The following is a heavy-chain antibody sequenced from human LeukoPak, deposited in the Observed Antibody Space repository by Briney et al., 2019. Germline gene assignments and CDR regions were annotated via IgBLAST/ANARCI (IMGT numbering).Heavy chain of an antibody. Sequence: GGSLRLSCAASGFTFSSNVMHWVRQAPGKGLEWVAVISYDGGNKYYADSVEGRFTISRDNAKKSLYLQMNSLRAEDTAVFYCARGLVGYSSGWFDYWGQGTLVTVSS. D-gene: IGHD6-19*01. J-gene: IGHJ4*02. CDR1: GFTFSSNV. CDR2: ISYDGGNK. V-gene: IGHV3-30-3*01. CDR3: ARGLVGYSSGWFDY.